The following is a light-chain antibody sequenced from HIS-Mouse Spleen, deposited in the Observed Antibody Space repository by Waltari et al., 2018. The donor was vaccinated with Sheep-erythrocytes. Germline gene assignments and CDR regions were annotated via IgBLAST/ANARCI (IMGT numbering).Light chain of an antibody. Sequence: SYELTQPPSVSVSPGQTASITCSGDQLGDKYAFWYQQKLGHSPVLVIYQDSKRPSGIPERFSGSNSGNTATLTISGTQAMDEADYYCQAWDSSTVVFGGGTKLTVL. CDR3: QAWDSSTVV. J-gene: IGLJ2*01. V-gene: IGLV3-1*01. CDR1: QLGDKY. CDR2: QDS.